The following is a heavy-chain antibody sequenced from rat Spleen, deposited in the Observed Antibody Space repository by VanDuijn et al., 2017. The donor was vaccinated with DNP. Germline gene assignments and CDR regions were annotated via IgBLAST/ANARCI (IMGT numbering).Heavy chain of an antibody. V-gene: IGHV5-25*01. J-gene: IGHJ3*01. D-gene: IGHD1-1*01. Sequence: EVQLVESGGGLVQPGRSLKLSCAASGFTFNNYSMAWVRQAPKKGLEWVATISTSDSRTYYPDSVRGRFTISRDNAKSSLYLQMNSLKSEDTATYYCTRQYYYSGDDNWFAYWGQGTLVTVSS. CDR2: ISTSDSRT. CDR3: TRQYYYSGDDNWFAY. CDR1: GFTFNNYS.